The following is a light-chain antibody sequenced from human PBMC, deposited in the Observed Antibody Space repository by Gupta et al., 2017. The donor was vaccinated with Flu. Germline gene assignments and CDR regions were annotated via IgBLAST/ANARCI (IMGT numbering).Light chain of an antibody. V-gene: IGKV1-39*01. J-gene: IGKJ2*01. CDR1: QSISSY. Sequence: SSLSASVGDRGTITCRARQSISSYLNWYQQKPGKAPKLLIYAASSLQSGVPSRFSGSGSGTDFTLTISSLQPEDFATYYCQQSYSTPRYTFGQGTKLEIK. CDR3: QQSYSTPRYT. CDR2: AAS.